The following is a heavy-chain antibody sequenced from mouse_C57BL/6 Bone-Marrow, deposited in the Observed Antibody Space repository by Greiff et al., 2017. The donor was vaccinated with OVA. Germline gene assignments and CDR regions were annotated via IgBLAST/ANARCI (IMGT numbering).Heavy chain of an antibody. CDR1: GYAFSSSW. Sequence: VQLQQSGPELVKPGASVKISCKASGYAFSSSWMNWVKQRPGKGLEWIGRIYPGDGDTNYNGKFKGTATLTADKSSSTAYMQLSSLTSEDSAVYFCADDGYYDYAMDYWGQGTSVTVSS. CDR2: IYPGDGDT. V-gene: IGHV1-82*01. CDR3: ADDGYYDYAMDY. J-gene: IGHJ4*01. D-gene: IGHD2-3*01.